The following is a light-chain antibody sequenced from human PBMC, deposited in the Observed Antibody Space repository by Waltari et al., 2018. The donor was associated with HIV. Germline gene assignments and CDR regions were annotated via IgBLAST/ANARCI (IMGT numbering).Light chain of an antibody. CDR2: EVS. CDR3: CSYASSTTFEV. Sequence: QSALTQPASVSGSFGQSITISCTGTSSDVGSYNLVSWYQYHPGKAPKLIIYEVSKRPSGVSNRFSGSKSGNTASLTISGLQGEDEADYYCCSYASSTTFEVFGTGTKVTVL. CDR1: SSDVGSYNL. J-gene: IGLJ1*01. V-gene: IGLV2-23*02.